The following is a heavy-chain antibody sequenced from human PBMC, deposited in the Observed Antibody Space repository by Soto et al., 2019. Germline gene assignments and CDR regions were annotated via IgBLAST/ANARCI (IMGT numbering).Heavy chain of an antibody. CDR2: IYFRGST. Sequence: QVRLQESAPGLEKPSETLSLTCTVSGGSMNTFYWSWIRQSPGGGPEWIGYIYFRGSTSYHPSFQSRVSISIDTSQSQFSLNLHSMTAADTAVYYCARSSGYATPLDQWGQGTLVTGSS. CDR3: ARSSGYATPLDQ. CDR1: GGSMNTFY. J-gene: IGHJ4*02. D-gene: IGHD3-22*01. V-gene: IGHV4-59*01.